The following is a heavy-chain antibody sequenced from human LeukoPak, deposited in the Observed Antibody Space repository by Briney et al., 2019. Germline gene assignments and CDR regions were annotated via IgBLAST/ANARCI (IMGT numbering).Heavy chain of an antibody. V-gene: IGHV3-30*02. CDR3: AKFGFWSGYYPDYMDV. CDR2: IRYDGSNK. CDR1: GFTFSSYG. J-gene: IGHJ6*03. Sequence: GASLRLSCAASGFTFSSYGMHWVRQAPGKGLEWVAFIRYDGSNKYYADSVKGRFTISRDNSKNTLYLQMNSLRAEDTAVYYCAKFGFWSGYYPDYMDVWGKGTTVTVSS. D-gene: IGHD3-3*01.